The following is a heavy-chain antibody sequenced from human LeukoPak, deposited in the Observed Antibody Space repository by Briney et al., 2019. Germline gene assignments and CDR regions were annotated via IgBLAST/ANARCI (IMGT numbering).Heavy chain of an antibody. Sequence: SQTLSLTCTVSGGSISSGGYYWSWIRQHPGKGLEWIGYIYYSGSTYYNPSLKSRVTISVDTSKNQFSLKLSSVTAADTAVYYCARSFSGSYYTVGLDWFDPWGQGTLVTVSS. CDR3: ARSFSGSYYTVGLDWFDP. V-gene: IGHV4-31*03. CDR1: GGSISSGGYY. D-gene: IGHD3-10*01. CDR2: IYYSGST. J-gene: IGHJ5*02.